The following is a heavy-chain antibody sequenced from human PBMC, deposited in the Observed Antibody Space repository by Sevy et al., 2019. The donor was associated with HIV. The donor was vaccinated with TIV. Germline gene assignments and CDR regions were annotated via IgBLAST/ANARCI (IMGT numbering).Heavy chain of an antibody. J-gene: IGHJ6*02. CDR2: FIPMFDTA. V-gene: IGHV1-69*13. Sequence: ASVMVSCKASGGTFSNYAISWVRQAPGQGLEWMGGFIPMFDTANYAQKFQGKVTLTADGSTTTAYMELSSLSFDDTAVYYCAGSYFDSSGYSPLFYYGMDVWGQGTTVTVSS. D-gene: IGHD3-22*01. CDR1: GGTFSNYA. CDR3: AGSYFDSSGYSPLFYYGMDV.